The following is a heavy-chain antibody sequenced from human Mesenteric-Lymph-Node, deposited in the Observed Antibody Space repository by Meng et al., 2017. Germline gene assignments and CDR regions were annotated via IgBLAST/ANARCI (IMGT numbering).Heavy chain of an antibody. D-gene: IGHD2-21*01. J-gene: IGHJ4*02. CDR1: GGSMSSGNYY. CDR3: ASFDHIPRRNYFDY. V-gene: IGHV4-30-4*01. Sequence: QVQPADSAPGLVGPSHTLPLPCTVSGGSMSSGNYYWSWIRQPPGKGLEWIGYIHHSGSAYYNPSLKSRVSTSVDTSKNQFSLNLNSMTAADTAVYYCASFDHIPRRNYFDYWGQGTLVTVSS. CDR2: IHHSGSA.